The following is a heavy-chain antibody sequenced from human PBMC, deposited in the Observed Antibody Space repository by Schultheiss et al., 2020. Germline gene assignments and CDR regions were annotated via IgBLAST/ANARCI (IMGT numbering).Heavy chain of an antibody. D-gene: IGHD3-10*01. CDR1: GGTFSSYA. CDR3: ARRGRITMVRGVRVLGPWGGL. V-gene: IGHV1-69*04. CDR2: IIPILGIA. Sequence: SVKVSCKASGGTFSSYAISWVRQAPGQGLEWMGRIIPILGIANYAQKFQGRVTMTTDTSTSTAYMELRSLRSDDTAVYYCARRGRITMVRGVRVLGPWGGLWGQGTLVTVSS. J-gene: IGHJ4*02.